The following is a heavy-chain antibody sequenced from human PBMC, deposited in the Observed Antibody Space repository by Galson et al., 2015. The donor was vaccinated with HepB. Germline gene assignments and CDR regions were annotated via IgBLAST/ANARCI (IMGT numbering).Heavy chain of an antibody. CDR1: GFTFSSYA. D-gene: IGHD2-2*01. Sequence: SLRLSCAASGFTFSSYAMHWVRQAPGKGLEYVSAISSNGGSTYYADSVKGRFTISRDNSKNTLYLQMSSLRAEDTAVYYCVRGDIVVVPADNYLFDPWGQGTLVTVSS. J-gene: IGHJ5*02. V-gene: IGHV3-64D*06. CDR3: VRGDIVVVPADNYLFDP. CDR2: ISSNGGST.